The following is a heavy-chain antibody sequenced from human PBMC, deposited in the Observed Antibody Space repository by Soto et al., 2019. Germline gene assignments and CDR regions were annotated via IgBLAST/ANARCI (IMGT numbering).Heavy chain of an antibody. V-gene: IGHV4-31*03. J-gene: IGHJ4*02. CDR1: GGSISSGGYY. CDR2: IYYSGST. D-gene: IGHD5-18*01. CDR3: ARSAYSYGPNLLLY. Sequence: QVQLQESGPGLVKPSQTLSLTCTVSGGSISSGGYYWSWIRQHPGKGLEWIGYIYYSGSTYYNPSLKIRVTISVDMSMNQFSLTLCSVTAAYMAAYYCARSAYSYGPNLLLYWGQGTLVTVSS.